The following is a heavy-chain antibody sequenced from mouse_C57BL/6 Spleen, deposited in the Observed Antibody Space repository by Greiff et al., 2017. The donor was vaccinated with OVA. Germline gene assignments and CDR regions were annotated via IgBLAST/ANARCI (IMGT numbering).Heavy chain of an antibody. V-gene: IGHV5-6*01. CDR2: ISSGGSYT. Sequence: EVNVVESGGDLVKPGGSLKLSCAASGFTFSSYGMSWVRQTPDKRLEWVATISSGGSYTYYPDSVKGRFTISRDNAKNTLYLQMSSLKSEDTAMYYCARHLDYDYDYFDYWGQGTTLTVSS. D-gene: IGHD2-4*01. CDR1: GFTFSSYG. J-gene: IGHJ2*01. CDR3: ARHLDYDYDYFDY.